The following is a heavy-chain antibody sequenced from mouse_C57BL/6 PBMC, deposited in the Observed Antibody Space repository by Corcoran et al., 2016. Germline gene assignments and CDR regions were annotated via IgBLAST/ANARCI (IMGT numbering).Heavy chain of an antibody. CDR3: ARSISILRWWFAY. CDR1: GYTFTDYY. V-gene: IGHV1-26*01. D-gene: IGHD1-1*01. J-gene: IGHJ3*01. CDR2: INPNNGGT. Sequence: EVQLQQSGPELVKPGASVKISCKASGYTFTDYYMNWVKQSHGKSLEWIGDINPNNGGTSYNQKFKGKATLTVDKSSSTAYMELRSLTSEDSAVYYCARSISILRWWFAYWGQGTLVTVSA.